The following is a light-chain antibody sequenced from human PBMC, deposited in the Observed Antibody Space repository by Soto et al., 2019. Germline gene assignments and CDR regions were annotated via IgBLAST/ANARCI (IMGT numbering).Light chain of an antibody. V-gene: IGKV3-20*01. CDR3: QPDDDSSLFS. J-gene: IGKJ4*01. Sequence: EIVLTQFPGTLSLSPGERATLSCRASQSVGSTSLAWYQQKPGQAPRLVIFGASSRPTGIPDRFSGRGSGTDFTLTICRLEAEDFAVYFCQPDDDSSLFSFGGGTKGEIK. CDR1: QSVGSTS. CDR2: GAS.